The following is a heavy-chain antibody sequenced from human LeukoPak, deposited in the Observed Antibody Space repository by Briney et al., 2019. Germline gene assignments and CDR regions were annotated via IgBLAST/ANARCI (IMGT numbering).Heavy chain of an antibody. CDR1: GFTFDDYG. Sequence: PGGSLRLSCAASGFTFDDYGMSWVRQAPGKGLEWVSGINWNGGSTGYADSVKGRFTISRDNAKNSLYLQMNSLRAEDTALYYCARVREYYYDSSGYPDLFDYWGQGTLVTVSS. D-gene: IGHD3-22*01. V-gene: IGHV3-20*04. CDR2: INWNGGST. J-gene: IGHJ4*02. CDR3: ARVREYYYDSSGYPDLFDY.